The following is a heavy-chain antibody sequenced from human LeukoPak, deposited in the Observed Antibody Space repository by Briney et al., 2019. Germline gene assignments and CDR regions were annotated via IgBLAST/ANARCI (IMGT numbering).Heavy chain of an antibody. CDR2: IYTSGTT. V-gene: IGHV4-4*07. CDR3: ARTPVEIISGYYHYYYMDV. CDR1: GGSMSSNF. Sequence: PSETLSLTCTVSGGSMSSNFWSWIRQPAGKGLEWIGRIYTSGTTNYNPSLQSRVTMSVDTSKNQLSLKLSSVTAADTAVYYCARTPVEIISGYYHYYYMDVWGEGITVTVSS. D-gene: IGHD5-12*01. J-gene: IGHJ6*03.